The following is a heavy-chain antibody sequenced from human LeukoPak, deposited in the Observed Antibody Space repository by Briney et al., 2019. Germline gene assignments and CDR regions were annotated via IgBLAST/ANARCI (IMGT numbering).Heavy chain of an antibody. Sequence: GESLKISCKGSGYSFTSYWIGWVRQMPGKGLEWMGIIYPGDSDTRYSPSFQGQVTISADKSISTAYLQWSSLKASDTAMYYCARVNIVVVPAAADWDYWGQGTLVTVSS. CDR1: GYSFTSYW. D-gene: IGHD2-2*01. CDR3: ARVNIVVVPAAADWDY. CDR2: IYPGDSDT. J-gene: IGHJ4*02. V-gene: IGHV5-51*01.